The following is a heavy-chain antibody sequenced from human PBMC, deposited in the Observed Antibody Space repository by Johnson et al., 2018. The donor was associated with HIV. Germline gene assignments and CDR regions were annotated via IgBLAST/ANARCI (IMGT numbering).Heavy chain of an antibody. CDR2: ISSSGSTI. D-gene: IGHD1-14*01. V-gene: IGHV3-11*04. J-gene: IGHJ3*02. Sequence: QVQLVESGGGVVQPGRSLRLSCAASGFTFSDYYMSWIRQDPGKGLEWVSYISSSGSTIYYADSVKGRFTISRDNAKNSLYMQMNSLRAEDTAVYYCARGFHRGGAFDIWGQGTMVTVSS. CDR1: GFTFSDYY. CDR3: ARGFHRGGAFDI.